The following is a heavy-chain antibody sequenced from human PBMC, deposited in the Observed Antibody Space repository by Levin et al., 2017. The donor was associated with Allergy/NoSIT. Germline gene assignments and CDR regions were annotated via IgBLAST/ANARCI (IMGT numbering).Heavy chain of an antibody. Sequence: SETLSLTCTVSGGSISSGDYYWSWIRQPPGKGLEWIGYIYYSGSTYYNPSLKSRVTISVDTSKNQFSLKLSSVTAADTAVYYCASQYWSSTSCYRGYYYYGMDVWGQGTTVTVSS. D-gene: IGHD2-2*01. J-gene: IGHJ6*02. CDR1: GGSISSGDYY. V-gene: IGHV4-30-4*01. CDR2: IYYSGST. CDR3: ASQYWSSTSCYRGYYYYGMDV.